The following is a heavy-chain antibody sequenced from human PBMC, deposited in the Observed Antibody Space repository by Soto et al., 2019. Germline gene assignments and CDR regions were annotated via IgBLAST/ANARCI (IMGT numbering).Heavy chain of an antibody. CDR1: GFTFSSYG. CDR2: ISYDGSNK. Sequence: QVQLVESGGGVVQPGRSLRLSCAASGFTFSSYGMHWVRQAPGTGLEWVAVISYDGSNKYYADSVKGRFTISRDNSKNTLYLQMNSLRAEDTAVYYCAKDRRSGCYYFDYWGQGTLVTVSS. D-gene: IGHD6-19*01. CDR3: AKDRRSGCYYFDY. J-gene: IGHJ4*02. V-gene: IGHV3-30*18.